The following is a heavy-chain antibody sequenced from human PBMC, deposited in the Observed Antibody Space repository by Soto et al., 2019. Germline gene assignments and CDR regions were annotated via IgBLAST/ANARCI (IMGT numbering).Heavy chain of an antibody. J-gene: IGHJ6*04. CDR3: ARDYGTRGRGNARYYYYYGMDV. D-gene: IGHD3-10*01. CDR2: INPSGGST. CDR1: GYTFTSYY. V-gene: IGHV1-46*01. Sequence: ASVKVSCKASGYTFTSYYMHWVRQAPGQGLEWMGIINPSGGSTSYAQKFQGRVTMTRDTSTSTVYMELSSLRSEDTAVYYCARDYGTRGRGNARYYYYYGMDVWGKGTTVTVSS.